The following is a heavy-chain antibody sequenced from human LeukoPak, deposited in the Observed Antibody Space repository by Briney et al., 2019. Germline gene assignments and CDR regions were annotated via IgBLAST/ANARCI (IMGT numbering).Heavy chain of an antibody. Sequence: GGSLRLSCEGSGFTFSAYDLSWVRQAQGQGLEWVAAISRSGSTPYYTASVKGRFTISRDNSKNTLSLQMNSLRAGDTAVYYCANLTPDSTTPTDFWGQGTLVTVSS. CDR2: ISRSGSTP. J-gene: IGHJ4*02. D-gene: IGHD1-1*01. CDR1: GFTFSAYD. V-gene: IGHV3-23*01. CDR3: ANLTPDSTTPTDF.